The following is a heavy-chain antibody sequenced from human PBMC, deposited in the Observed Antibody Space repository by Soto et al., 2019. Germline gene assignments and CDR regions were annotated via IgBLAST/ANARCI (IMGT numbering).Heavy chain of an antibody. Sequence: PAGALTRSDALSGFTFATDWMHCVRQSPWKGLEWVSRMNSDGSPTYYAGSVNGRFTVSRDNAKKTLYLQMKSLRAEDTAGYYGATAEVDYWGPGTLVTVSS. CDR2: MNSDGSPT. CDR3: ATAEVDY. CDR1: GFTFATDW. J-gene: IGHJ4*02. V-gene: IGHV3-74*01.